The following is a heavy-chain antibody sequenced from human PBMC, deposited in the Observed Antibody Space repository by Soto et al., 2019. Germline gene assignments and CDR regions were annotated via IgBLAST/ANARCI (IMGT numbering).Heavy chain of an antibody. CDR1: GGSISSSSYY. CDR2: IYYSRST. V-gene: IGHV4-39*01. D-gene: IGHD5-18*01. J-gene: IGHJ5*02. Sequence: QLQLQESGPGLVKPSETLSLTCTVSGGSISSSSYYWGWIRQPPVNGLEWLGSIYYSRSTYYNPCLQSRVTISVDMSKNPFSMKPSSLTAEDTDVYYCARQWNSSGYSSRNWFDPWGQGTLVTVSS. CDR3: ARQWNSSGYSSRNWFDP.